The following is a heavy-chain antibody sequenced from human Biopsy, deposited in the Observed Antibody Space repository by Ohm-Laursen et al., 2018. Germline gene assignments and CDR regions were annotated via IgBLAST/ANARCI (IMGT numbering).Heavy chain of an antibody. Sequence: SLRLSCAASGFDFSDYSMSWVRQAPGKGLEWVSSVTTTSSYIYYADSVKGRFTISRDNAQNSLYLHMNSLRAEDTAVYYCARLNSGTYDASDLWGQGTMVIVSS. CDR1: GFDFSDYS. D-gene: IGHD1-26*01. CDR2: VTTTSSYI. J-gene: IGHJ3*01. V-gene: IGHV3-21*01. CDR3: ARLNSGTYDASDL.